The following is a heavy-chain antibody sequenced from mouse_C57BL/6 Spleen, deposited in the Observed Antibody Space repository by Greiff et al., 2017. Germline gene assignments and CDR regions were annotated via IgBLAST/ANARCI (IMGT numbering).Heavy chain of an antibody. Sequence: QVQLQQPGAELVMPGASVKLSCKASGYTFTSYWMHWVKQRPGQGLEWIGELDPSDSYTNYNQTFKGKSTLTVDKSSSTAYMQLSSLTSEDSAVYYCARASSYYAMDYWGQGTSVTVSS. J-gene: IGHJ4*01. CDR3: ARASSYYAMDY. V-gene: IGHV1-69*01. CDR2: LDPSDSYT. CDR1: GYTFTSYW.